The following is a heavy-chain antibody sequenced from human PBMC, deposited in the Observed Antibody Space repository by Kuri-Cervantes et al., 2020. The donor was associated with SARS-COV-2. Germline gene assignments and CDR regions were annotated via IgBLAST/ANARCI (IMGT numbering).Heavy chain of an antibody. CDR2: ISSNGGST. D-gene: IGHD2-2*01. CDR1: GFTFSSYA. Sequence: GESLKISCAASGFTFSSYAMHWVRQAPGKGLEYVSAISSNGGSTYYANSVKGRFTISRDNSKNTLYLQMNSLRAEDTAVYYCARDSSGTSSLPYYYYMDVWGKGTTVTVSS. J-gene: IGHJ6*03. V-gene: IGHV3-64*01. CDR3: ARDSSGTSSLPYYYYMDV.